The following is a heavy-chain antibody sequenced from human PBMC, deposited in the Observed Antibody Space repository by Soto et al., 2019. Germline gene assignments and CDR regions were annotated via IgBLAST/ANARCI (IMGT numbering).Heavy chain of an antibody. CDR2: INWKSDSI. J-gene: IGHJ3*02. CDR1: GFMFDDYA. V-gene: IGHV3-9*01. CDR3: AKGITGTTHDAIGI. Sequence: GGSLRLSCAASGFMFDDYAMHWVRQGPGKGLEWVSGINWKSDSIGYADFVKGRFTISRDNAKNSLYLQMNSLRAEDTAFYYCAKGITGTTHDAIGIWGQGTMVTVSS. D-gene: IGHD1-7*01.